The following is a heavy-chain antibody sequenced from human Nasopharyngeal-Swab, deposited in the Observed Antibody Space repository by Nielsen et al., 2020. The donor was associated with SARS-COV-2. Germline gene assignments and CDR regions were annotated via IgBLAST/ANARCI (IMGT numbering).Heavy chain of an antibody. D-gene: IGHD4-17*01. CDR1: GFTFSSYA. CDR3: ARGGIYGAGDYYMDV. Sequence: SLKISCAASGFTFSSYAMHWVRQAPGKGLEWVAVISYDGSNKYYADSVKGRFTISRDNSMNTLYLQMNSMRAEDTAVYYCARGGIYGAGDYYMDVWGKGTTVTVSS. J-gene: IGHJ6*03. CDR2: ISYDGSNK. V-gene: IGHV3-30-3*01.